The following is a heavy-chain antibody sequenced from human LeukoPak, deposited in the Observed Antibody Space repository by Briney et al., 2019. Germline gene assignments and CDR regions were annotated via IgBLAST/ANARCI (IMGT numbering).Heavy chain of an antibody. D-gene: IGHD6-19*01. V-gene: IGHV1-58*01. CDR3: ATQESYSSGWLN. Sequence: GTSVKVSCKASGYTFTSSAVQWVRQARGQRLEWIGWIVVGSGNTNYAQKFQERVTITRDMSTSTAYRELSSLRSEDTAVYYCATQESYSSGWLNWGQGTLVTVSS. J-gene: IGHJ4*02. CDR2: IVVGSGNT. CDR1: GYTFTSSA.